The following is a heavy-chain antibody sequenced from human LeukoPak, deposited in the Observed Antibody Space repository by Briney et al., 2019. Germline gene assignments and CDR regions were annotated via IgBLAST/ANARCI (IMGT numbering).Heavy chain of an antibody. D-gene: IGHD6-13*01. CDR2: INHSGST. CDR3: ARGEQQLVR. Sequence: SETLSLTCAVYGGSFSGYYWSWIRQPPGKGLEWIGEINHSGSTNYNPSLKSRVTISVDTSKNQFSLKLSSVTAADTAVYYCARGEQQLVRWGQETLVTVSS. V-gene: IGHV4-34*01. J-gene: IGHJ4*02. CDR1: GGSFSGYY.